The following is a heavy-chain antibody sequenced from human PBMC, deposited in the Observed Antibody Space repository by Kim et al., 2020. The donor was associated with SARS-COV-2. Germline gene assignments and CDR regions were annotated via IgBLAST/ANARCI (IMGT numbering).Heavy chain of an antibody. V-gene: IGHV1-8*01. J-gene: IGHJ6*02. CDR3: ARLWSHYYYYGMDV. Sequence: ASVKVSCKASGYTFTSYDINWVRQATGQGLEWMGWMNPNSGNTGYAQKFQGRVTMTRNTSISTAYMGLSSLRSEDTAVYYCARLWSHYYYYGMDVWGQGTTVTVSS. CDR1: GYTFTSYD. D-gene: IGHD3-10*01. CDR2: MNPNSGNT.